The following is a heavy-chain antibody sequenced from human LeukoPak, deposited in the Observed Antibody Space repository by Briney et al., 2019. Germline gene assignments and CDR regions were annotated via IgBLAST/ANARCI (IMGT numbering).Heavy chain of an antibody. V-gene: IGHV3-43*02. CDR1: GFTFRSYA. CDR3: AKDRSSSSPDYFDY. J-gene: IGHJ4*02. Sequence: GGSLRLSCAASGFTFRSYAMTWVRQAPGKGLEWVSLISWDGGSTYYADSVKGRFTISRDNSKNSLYLQMNSLRTEDTALYYCAKDRSSSSPDYFDYWGQGTLVTVSS. CDR2: ISWDGGST. D-gene: IGHD6-6*01.